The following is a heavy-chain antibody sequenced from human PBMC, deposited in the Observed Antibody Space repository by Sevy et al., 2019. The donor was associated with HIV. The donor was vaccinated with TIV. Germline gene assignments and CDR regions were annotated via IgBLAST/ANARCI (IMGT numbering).Heavy chain of an antibody. J-gene: IGHJ4*02. CDR2: ISYDGSNK. CDR1: GFTFSNYA. V-gene: IGHV3-30-3*01. D-gene: IGHD6-13*01. CDR3: ARDFAAAGTYYFDY. Sequence: GGSLRLSCAASGFTFSNYAMHWVRQAPGKGLEWVAVISYDGSNKYYADSVKGRFTISRDNSKNTLYLQMNSLRAEDTAVYYSARDFAAAGTYYFDYWGQGTLVTVSS.